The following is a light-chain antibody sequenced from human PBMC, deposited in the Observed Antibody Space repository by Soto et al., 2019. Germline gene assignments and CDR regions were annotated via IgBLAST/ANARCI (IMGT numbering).Light chain of an antibody. CDR1: SSDVGGYNY. V-gene: IGLV2-14*01. CDR3: CSYTTTSTYF. Sequence: QSVLTQPASVSGSPGQSITISCTGTSSDVGGYNYVSWYQQHPGKAPKLMIYDVSNRPSGVSNRFSGSKSANTASLTISGLQAKDEANYYCCSYTTTSTYFSGTGTKFTAL. CDR2: DVS. J-gene: IGLJ1*01.